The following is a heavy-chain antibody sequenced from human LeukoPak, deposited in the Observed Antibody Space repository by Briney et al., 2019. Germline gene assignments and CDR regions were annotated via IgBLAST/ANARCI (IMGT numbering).Heavy chain of an antibody. Sequence: PGRSLRLFCAASGFTFSSYAMHWVRQAPGKGLEWVGRIRNKANSSTAEYAASVKGRFTVSRDDSKSLLYLQMNSLKTEDTAVYYCARQGYCSGGSCRGQFYFDYWGQGTLVTVSS. CDR2: IRNKANSSTA. CDR1: GFTFSSYA. D-gene: IGHD2-15*01. V-gene: IGHV3-72*01. CDR3: ARQGYCSGGSCRGQFYFDY. J-gene: IGHJ4*02.